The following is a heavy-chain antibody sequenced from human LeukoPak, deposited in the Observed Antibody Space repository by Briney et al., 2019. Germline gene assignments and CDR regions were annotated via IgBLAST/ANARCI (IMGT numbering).Heavy chain of an antibody. CDR1: GFTFSNAW. Sequence: GGSLRLSCAASGFTFSNAWMSWVRQAPGKGLEWVGRIKSKTDGGTTDYAAPVKGRFTISRDDSKNTLYLQMNSLKTEDTAVYYCTTDQPPRSWAFPFDYWGQGTLVTVSS. V-gene: IGHV3-15*01. J-gene: IGHJ4*02. CDR3: TTDQPPRSWAFPFDY. D-gene: IGHD2-15*01. CDR2: IKSKTDGGTT.